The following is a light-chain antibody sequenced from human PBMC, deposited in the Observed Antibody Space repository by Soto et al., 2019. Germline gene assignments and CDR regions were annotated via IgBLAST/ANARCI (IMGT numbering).Light chain of an antibody. Sequence: EIVLTQSPGTLSLSPGERATLSCRASQSVSSSYLAWYQQKPGQPPRLLIYGASSRATGIPDRFSGSGSGTDFTLTISRLEPEDSAVYYCQQYGSSPTFGGGTKVDIK. CDR2: GAS. CDR1: QSVSSSY. J-gene: IGKJ4*01. CDR3: QQYGSSPT. V-gene: IGKV3-20*01.